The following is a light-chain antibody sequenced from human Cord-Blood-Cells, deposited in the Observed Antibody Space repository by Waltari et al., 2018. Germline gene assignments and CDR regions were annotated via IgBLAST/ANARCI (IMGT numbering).Light chain of an antibody. Sequence: DIQMTQPPSHLSASVGDRVTTTCRECQSISSYLNWYQQKPGKAPKLLIYAAYSLQSGVPSRFSGSGSEADFTLTISSLQPEDFATYYCQQSYSTPPTFGQGTTVEIK. V-gene: IGKV1-39*01. J-gene: IGKJ1*01. CDR3: QQSYSTPPT. CDR2: AAY. CDR1: QSISSY.